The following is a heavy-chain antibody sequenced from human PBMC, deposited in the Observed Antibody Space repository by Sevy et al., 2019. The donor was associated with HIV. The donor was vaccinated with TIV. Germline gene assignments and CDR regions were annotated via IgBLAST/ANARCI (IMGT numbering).Heavy chain of an antibody. D-gene: IGHD3-22*01. CDR3: AKDSAYGDYRYCYDSSGYYRSDAFDI. V-gene: IGHV3-23*01. CDR2: ISGSGGST. Sequence: GGSLRLSCAASGFTFSSYAMSWVRQAPGKGLEWVSAISGSGGSTYYADSVKGRFTISRDNSKNTLYLQMNSLRAEDTAVYYCAKDSAYGDYRYCYDSSGYYRSDAFDIWGQGTMVTVSS. CDR1: GFTFSSYA. J-gene: IGHJ3*02.